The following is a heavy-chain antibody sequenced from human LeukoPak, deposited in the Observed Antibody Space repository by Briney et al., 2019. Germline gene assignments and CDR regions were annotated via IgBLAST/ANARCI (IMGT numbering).Heavy chain of an antibody. V-gene: IGHV1-69*05. CDR2: IIPIFGTA. CDR1: GGTFSSYA. J-gene: IGHJ3*02. D-gene: IGHD3-3*01. Sequence: ASVKVSCKASGGTFSSYAISWVRQAPGQGLEWMGRIIPIFGTANYAQKFQGRVTITTDESTSTAYMELSSLRSEDTAVYYCARGSDFAFDIWGQGTMVTVSS. CDR3: ARGSDFAFDI.